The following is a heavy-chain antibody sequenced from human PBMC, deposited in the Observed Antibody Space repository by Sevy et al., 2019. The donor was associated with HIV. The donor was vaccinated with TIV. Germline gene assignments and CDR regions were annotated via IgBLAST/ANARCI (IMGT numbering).Heavy chain of an antibody. J-gene: IGHJ4*02. CDR1: GGSISSGDYN. Sequence: SETLSLTCSVSGGSISSGDYNWNWIRQPPGKGLEWIGYIYYSGLTYYNPSLKSRIALSVDTSENQFSLTLSSVTAADTAVYYCARSYSDYSNALASDYWGQGTLVTVSS. V-gene: IGHV4-30-4*01. CDR3: ARSYSDYSNALASDY. D-gene: IGHD4-4*01. CDR2: IYYSGLT.